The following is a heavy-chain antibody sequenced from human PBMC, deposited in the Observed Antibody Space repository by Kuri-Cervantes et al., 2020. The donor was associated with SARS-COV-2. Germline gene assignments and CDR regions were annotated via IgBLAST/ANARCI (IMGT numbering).Heavy chain of an antibody. D-gene: IGHD5-24*01. CDR2: LDTSGST. J-gene: IGHJ4*02. V-gene: IGHV4-61*10. CDR1: GVPVTGGSYS. CDR3: GKVSWLQLWRRYSDS. Sequence: PETLSLTCAVSGVPVTGGSYSWAWIRQPAGKGLEWIGHLDTSGSTTYNPSLRGRVTISLDPSNNRFSLSLTSTTAADTAVYYCGKVSWLQLWRRYSDSWGQGALVTVSS.